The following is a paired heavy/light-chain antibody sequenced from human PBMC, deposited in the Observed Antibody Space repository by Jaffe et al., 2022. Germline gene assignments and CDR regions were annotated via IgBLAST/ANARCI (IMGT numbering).Light chain of an antibody. J-gene: IGLJ2*01. CDR3: QSADSSGPVV. CDR1: ALPKQY. Sequence: SYELTQPPSVSVSPGQTARITCSGDALPKQYAYWYQQKPGQAPVLVIYKDSERPSGIPERFSGSSSGTTVTLTISGVQAEDEADYYCQSADSSGPVVFGGGTKLTVL. CDR2: KDS. V-gene: IGLV3-25*03.
Heavy chain of an antibody. CDR2: ISSSGSTI. D-gene: IGHD6-19*01. Sequence: QVQLVESGGGLVKPGGSLRLSCAASGFTFSDYYMSWIRQAPGKGLEWVSYISSSGSTIYYADSVKGRFTISRDNAKNSLYLQMNSLRAEDTAVYYCARDFAGQYSSGWPDAFDIWGQGTMVTVSS. V-gene: IGHV3-11*01. CDR3: ARDFAGQYSSGWPDAFDI. J-gene: IGHJ3*02. CDR1: GFTFSDYY.